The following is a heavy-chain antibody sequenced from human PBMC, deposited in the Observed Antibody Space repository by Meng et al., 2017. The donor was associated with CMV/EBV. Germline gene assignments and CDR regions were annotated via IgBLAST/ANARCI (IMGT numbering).Heavy chain of an antibody. CDR2: IEPYVGGI. V-gene: IGHV1-2*02. CDR3: ARDGSSDDYGGNPGFDY. CDR1: ASPFLVNS. D-gene: IGHD4-23*01. J-gene: IGHJ4*02. Sequence: QVALVWAAAQLTYAGAFVNGITMDDASPFLVNSIQWLRLASAFGLVSMGWIEPYVGGITHAHEFEGRVTMTRDKSISPAYMELSRLRSDDTAVYYCARDGSSDDYGGNPGFDYWGQGTLVTVSS.